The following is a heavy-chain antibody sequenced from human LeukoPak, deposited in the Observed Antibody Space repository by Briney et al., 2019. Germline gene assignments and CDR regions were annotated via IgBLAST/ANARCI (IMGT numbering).Heavy chain of an antibody. Sequence: PGGSLRLSCAASGFTFSSYWMSWVRQAPGKGLEWVVNIKQDGSEKYYADSGKGRFTISRDNAKNSLYLQMNSLRADDTAVYYCARDGGWHQGCDYWGQGTLVTVSS. V-gene: IGHV3-7*01. CDR1: GFTFSSYW. D-gene: IGHD6-19*01. CDR3: ARDGGWHQGCDY. J-gene: IGHJ4*02. CDR2: IKQDGSEK.